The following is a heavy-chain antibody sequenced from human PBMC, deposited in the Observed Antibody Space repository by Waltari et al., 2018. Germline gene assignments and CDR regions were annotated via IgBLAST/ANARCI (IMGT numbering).Heavy chain of an antibody. CDR3: AREAAMATSDY. CDR1: VGTFSSYT. V-gene: IGHV1-69*08. D-gene: IGHD5-18*01. J-gene: IGHJ4*02. CDR2: IIPILGIA. Sequence: QVQLVQSGAEVKRPGSSVKVSSKASVGTFSSYTISWVRQAPGQGLVWMGRIIPILGIANYAQKFQGRVTITADKSTSTAYMELSSLRSEDTAVYYCAREAAMATSDYWGQGTLVTVSS.